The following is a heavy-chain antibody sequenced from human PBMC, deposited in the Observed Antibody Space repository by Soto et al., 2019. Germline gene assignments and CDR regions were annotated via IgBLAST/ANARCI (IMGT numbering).Heavy chain of an antibody. CDR2: INWNGDST. CDR3: SRGAIYCSGGNCYPVY. Sequence: EVPLVESGGGVVRPGGSLRLSCAASGFTFHDYGMTWVRQAPGKGLEWVSGINWNGDSTGYADSVKGRFTISRDNAKNSLYLQMNSLRAEDTALYYCSRGAIYCSGGNCYPVYWGQGTLVTVSS. V-gene: IGHV3-20*04. CDR1: GFTFHDYG. J-gene: IGHJ4*02. D-gene: IGHD2-15*01.